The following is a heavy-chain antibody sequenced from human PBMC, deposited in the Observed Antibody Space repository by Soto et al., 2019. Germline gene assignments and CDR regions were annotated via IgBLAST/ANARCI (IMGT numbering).Heavy chain of an antibody. CDR1: GGTFSSYA. V-gene: IGHV1-69*12. CDR2: IIPIFGTA. Sequence: QVQLVQSGAEVKKPGSSVKVSCKASGGTFSSYAISWVRQAPGQGLEWMGGIIPIFGTANYAQKFQGRVTITADESTSTAYMELSSLRSEDTAVYYCASQGSTMVRGVIMSYYYGMDVWGQGTTVTVSS. J-gene: IGHJ6*02. CDR3: ASQGSTMVRGVIMSYYYGMDV. D-gene: IGHD3-10*01.